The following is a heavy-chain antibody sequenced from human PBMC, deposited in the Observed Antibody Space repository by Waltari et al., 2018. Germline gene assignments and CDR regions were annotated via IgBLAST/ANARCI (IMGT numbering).Heavy chain of an antibody. Sequence: EAQLVESGGGLIQPGGSLRLSCAASGFNVNYNYMSWVRQAPGKGLEWVSVIYAGGNTYYADSVKDRFTVSRDTSKNTLYLQMNSLRVDDTAIYYCARAGLGSPLEWQRVFDLWGLGTLVTVSS. V-gene: IGHV3-53*01. CDR3: ARAGLGSPLEWQRVFDL. CDR2: IYAGGNT. J-gene: IGHJ5*02. D-gene: IGHD5-12*01. CDR1: GFNVNYNY.